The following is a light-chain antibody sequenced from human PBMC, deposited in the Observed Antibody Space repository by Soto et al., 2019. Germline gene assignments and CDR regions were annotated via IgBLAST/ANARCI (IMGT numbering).Light chain of an antibody. CDR2: GAS. J-gene: IGKJ1*01. CDR1: QSVPSKY. Sequence: EIVLTQSPGTLSLSPGERATLSCRASQSVPSKYLAWYQQKPGQAPRLLIYGASSRATGIPDRFSGSGSGTDFTLTISRLEPEDFAVYYCQQYGRSHWTFGQGTKVDIK. V-gene: IGKV3-20*01. CDR3: QQYGRSHWT.